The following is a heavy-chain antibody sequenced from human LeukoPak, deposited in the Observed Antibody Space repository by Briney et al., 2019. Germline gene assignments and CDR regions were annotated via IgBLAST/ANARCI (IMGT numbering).Heavy chain of an antibody. CDR2: IKSKTDGGTT. V-gene: IGHV3-15*01. CDR3: AHRDTTMVRVDY. D-gene: IGHD5-18*01. J-gene: IGHJ4*02. Sequence: PGGSLRLSCAASGFTFTDHYMSWVRQAPGKGLEWVGRIKSKTDGGTTHYAAPVKGRFTISRDDSKNTLYLQMNSLTTEDTAVYFCAHRDTTMVRVDYWGQGTLVTVSS. CDR1: GFTFTDHY.